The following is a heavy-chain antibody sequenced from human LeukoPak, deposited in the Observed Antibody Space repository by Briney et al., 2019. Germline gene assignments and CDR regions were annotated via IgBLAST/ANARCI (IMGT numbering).Heavy chain of an antibody. J-gene: IGHJ3*02. D-gene: IGHD7-27*01. V-gene: IGHV1-2*02. CDR3: ARRRMGALGHAFDI. CDR2: INPNSGGT. Sequence: GASVKVSCKASRYTYTGCYMHGVRQAPGQGLEWMGWINPNSGGTNYAQKFQGRVTMTRDTSISTAYMELSRLRSDDTAGYYCARRRMGALGHAFDIWGQGTMVTVSS. CDR1: RYTYTGCY.